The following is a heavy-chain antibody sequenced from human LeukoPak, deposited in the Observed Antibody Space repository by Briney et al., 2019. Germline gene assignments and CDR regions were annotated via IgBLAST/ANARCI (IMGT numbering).Heavy chain of an antibody. CDR2: IYYSGST. V-gene: IGHV4-59*01. J-gene: IGHJ3*02. CDR1: GGSISSYY. CDR3: ARDDPSDAFDI. Sequence: SETLPLTCTVSGGSISSYYWSWIRQPPGKGLEWIGYIYYSGSTNYNPSLKSRVTISVGTSKNQFSLKLSSVTAADTAVYYCARDDPSDAFDIWGQGTLVTVSS.